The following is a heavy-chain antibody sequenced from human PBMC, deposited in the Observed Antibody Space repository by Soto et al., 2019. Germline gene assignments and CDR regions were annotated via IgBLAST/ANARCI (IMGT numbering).Heavy chain of an antibody. CDR1: GGSFSGYY. D-gene: IGHD1-1*01. CDR2: INHSGST. Sequence: SETLSLTCAVYGGSFSGYYWSWIRQPPGKGLEWIGEINHSGSTNYNPSLKSRVTISVDTSKNQFSLKLSSVTAADTAVYYCARGPVQLERRFSWFDPWGQGTLVTVSS. J-gene: IGHJ5*02. V-gene: IGHV4-34*01. CDR3: ARGPVQLERRFSWFDP.